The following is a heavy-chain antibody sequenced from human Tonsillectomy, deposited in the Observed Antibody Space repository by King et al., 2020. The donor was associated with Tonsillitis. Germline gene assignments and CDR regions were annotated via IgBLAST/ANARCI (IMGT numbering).Heavy chain of an antibody. CDR2: INSDGSGT. V-gene: IGHV3-74*01. J-gene: IGHJ6*04. CDR3: ASDWSCGRDV. D-gene: IGHD2-8*02. Sequence: VQLVESGGGLVQPGGSLRLSCAASGFTFNTRWMHWVRQVPGKGLLWVSHINSDGSGTSYVDYVRGRFTISRDNAKNTVYLQMESLRAEDTAVYYCASDWSCGRDVWGEGTTVTVSA. CDR1: GFTFNTRW.